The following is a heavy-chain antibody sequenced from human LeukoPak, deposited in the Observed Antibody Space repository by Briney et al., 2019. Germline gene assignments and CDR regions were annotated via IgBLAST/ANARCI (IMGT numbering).Heavy chain of an antibody. J-gene: IGHJ3*02. CDR3: ARYYYDNSGSIYAFDI. V-gene: IGHV4-59*01. Sequence: SETLSLTCTVSGGSISGYYWNWIRQPPGKGLEWIGYIYYGGSTNYNPSLKSRVTISVDTSKNQFSLKLSSVTSADTAVYYCARYYYDNSGSIYAFDIWGQGTMVTVSS. D-gene: IGHD3-22*01. CDR2: IYYGGST. CDR1: GGSISGYY.